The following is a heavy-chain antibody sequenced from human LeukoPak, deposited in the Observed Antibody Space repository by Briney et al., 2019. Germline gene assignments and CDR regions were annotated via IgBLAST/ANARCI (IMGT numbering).Heavy chain of an antibody. Sequence: PSETLSLTCTASGGSISSSSYYWGWIRQPPGKGLEWIGSIYYSGSTYYNPSLKSRVTISVDTSKNQFSLKLSSVTAADTAVYYCAQEMATITWDYWGQGTLVTVSS. CDR2: IYYSGST. CDR3: AQEMATITWDY. V-gene: IGHV4-39*07. J-gene: IGHJ4*02. CDR1: GGSISSSSYY. D-gene: IGHD5-24*01.